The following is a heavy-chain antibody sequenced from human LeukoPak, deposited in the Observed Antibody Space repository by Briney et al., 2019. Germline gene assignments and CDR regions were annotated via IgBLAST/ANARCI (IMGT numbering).Heavy chain of an antibody. CDR2: IYTSGRT. D-gene: IGHD3-3*01. CDR1: GGSISSGSCY. Sequence: SETLSLTCTVPGGSISSGSCYWSGIRQPAGKGLEWIGRIYTSGRTNYNPSLMRPVTISVDTYKNQFSLKLSSVTAADTAVYYCARDVARLNYDFWSGQAKRGDAFDIWGQGTMVTVSS. J-gene: IGHJ3*02. V-gene: IGHV4-61*02. CDR3: ARDVARLNYDFWSGQAKRGDAFDI.